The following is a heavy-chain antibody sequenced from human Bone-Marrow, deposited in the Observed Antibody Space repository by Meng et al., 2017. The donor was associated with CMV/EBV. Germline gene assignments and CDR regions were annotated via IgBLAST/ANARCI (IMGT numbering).Heavy chain of an antibody. D-gene: IGHD4-23*01. V-gene: IGHV1-18*01. J-gene: IGHJ4*02. CDR2: ISAYNGNT. CDR1: GYTFNSYG. Sequence: ASVKVSCKGSGYTFNSYGISWVRQAPGQGLEWMGWISAYNGNTNYAQKFQGRVTITTDESTSTAYMELSSLRAEDTAVYYCAKDSPLFGSNTPYFDSWGQGTLVTVSS. CDR3: AKDSPLFGSNTPYFDS.